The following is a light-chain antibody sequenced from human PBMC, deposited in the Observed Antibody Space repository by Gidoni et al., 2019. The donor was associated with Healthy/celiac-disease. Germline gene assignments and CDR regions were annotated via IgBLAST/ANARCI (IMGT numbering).Light chain of an antibody. Sequence: NFMLTQPPSVSESPGKTVTISCTRSSGSLASNYVQWYQQRPGSAPTTVIYEDNQSPSGVPDRFSGSIDSSSNSASLTISGLKTEDEADYYCQSYDSSNHGVFGGGTKLTVL. CDR1: SGSLASNY. CDR2: EDN. CDR3: QSYDSSNHGV. V-gene: IGLV6-57*04. J-gene: IGLJ3*02.